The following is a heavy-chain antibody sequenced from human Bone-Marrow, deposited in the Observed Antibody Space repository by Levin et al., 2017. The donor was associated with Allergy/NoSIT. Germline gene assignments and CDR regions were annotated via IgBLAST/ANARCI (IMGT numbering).Heavy chain of an antibody. D-gene: IGHD3-3*01. CDR1: GGTFSSYA. V-gene: IGHV1-69*13. J-gene: IGHJ5*02. Sequence: SVKVSCKASGGTFSSYAISWVRQAPGQGLEWMGGIIPIFGTANYAQKFQGRVTITADESTSTAYMELSSLRSEDTAVYYCAREYDFWSGYQYNWFDPWGQGTLVTVSS. CDR3: AREYDFWSGYQYNWFDP. CDR2: IIPIFGTA.